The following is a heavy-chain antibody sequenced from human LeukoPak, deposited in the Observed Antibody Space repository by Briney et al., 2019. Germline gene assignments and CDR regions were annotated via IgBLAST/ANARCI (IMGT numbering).Heavy chain of an antibody. V-gene: IGHV3-15*01. CDR2: IKSKAYGGTT. Sequence: GGSLRLSCAASGFTFSNAWMSWVRQAPGKGLDWVGRIKSKAYGGTTDYAATVKGRFTISRDDSKNTLYLQMYSLKTEDTAVYYCSTEGLLWGYWGQGTLVTVSS. J-gene: IGHJ4*02. D-gene: IGHD3-10*01. CDR3: STEGLLWGY. CDR1: GFTFSNAW.